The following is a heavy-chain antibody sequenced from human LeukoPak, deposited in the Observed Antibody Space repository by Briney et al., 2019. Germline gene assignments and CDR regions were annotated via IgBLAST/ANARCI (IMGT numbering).Heavy chain of an antibody. CDR2: IYTTGST. CDR3: ARCTSTSCYNFDY. Sequence: SETLSLTCTVSGGSINSGSYYWNWIRQSAGKGLEWIGHIYTTGSTNCNPSLKSRVTISLDTSKNQFSLKLNSVTAADTAVFYCARCTSTSCYNFDYWGQGTLVTVSS. V-gene: IGHV4-61*09. D-gene: IGHD2-2*02. CDR1: GGSINSGSYY. J-gene: IGHJ4*02.